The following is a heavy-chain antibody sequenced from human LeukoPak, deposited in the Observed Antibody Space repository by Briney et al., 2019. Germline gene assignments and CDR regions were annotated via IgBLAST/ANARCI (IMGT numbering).Heavy chain of an antibody. D-gene: IGHD2-21*01. CDR1: GFTFSSYA. CDR2: ISSNGGST. V-gene: IGHV3-64*01. Sequence: QPGGSLRLSCAASGFTFSSYAMHWVRQAPGKGLEYVSAISSNGGSTYYANSVKGRFTISRGNSKNTLYLQMGSLRAEDMAVYYCARGVLGGDYYFDYWGQGTLVTVSS. J-gene: IGHJ4*02. CDR3: ARGVLGGDYYFDY.